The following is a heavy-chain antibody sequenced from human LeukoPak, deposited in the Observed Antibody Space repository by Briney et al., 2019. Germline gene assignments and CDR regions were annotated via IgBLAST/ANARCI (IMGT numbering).Heavy chain of an antibody. V-gene: IGHV4-30-2*01. CDR2: LYHSGST. D-gene: IGHD1-14*01. J-gene: IGHJ6*02. CDR3: ASSIDHPSYYYYGMDV. Sequence: PSQTLSLTCAVSGGSISSGGYSWSWIRQPPGKGLEWIGYLYHSGSTYYNPSLKSRVTISVDRSKNQFSLKLSSVTAADTAVYYCASSIDHPSYYYYGMDVWGQGTTVTVSS. CDR1: GGSISSGGYS.